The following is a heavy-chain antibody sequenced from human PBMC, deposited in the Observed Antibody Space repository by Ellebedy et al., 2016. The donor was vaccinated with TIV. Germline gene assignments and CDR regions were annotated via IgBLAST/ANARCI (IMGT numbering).Heavy chain of an antibody. D-gene: IGHD2-15*01. J-gene: IGHJ4*02. CDR2: FYNSGST. V-gene: IGHV4-59*12. CDR1: GDSISSYY. CDR3: ARGYCSGGSCGYFDY. Sequence: MPSETLSLTCTVSGDSISSYYWSWIRQPPGKGLEWIGYFYNSGSTNYNPSLKSRVTISGDTSKNQFSLKLTSVTAADTAVYYCARGYCSGGSCGYFDYWGQGTLVTVSS.